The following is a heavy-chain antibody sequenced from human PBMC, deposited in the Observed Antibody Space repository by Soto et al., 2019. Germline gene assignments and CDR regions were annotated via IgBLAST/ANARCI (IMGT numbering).Heavy chain of an antibody. CDR2: IATNTGNP. D-gene: IGHD2-2*01. CDR3: TRVSRTALFDY. J-gene: IGHJ4*02. CDR1: GYAFTGYS. Sequence: QVQLVQSGSELKEPGASVTVSCKASGYAFTGYSINWVRQAPGQGLEWMGWIATNTGNPTYAQGFTGRFVFSLYTSVTTAYLQIYSLKAEDTAVYYCTRVSRTALFDYWRQGTLFTASS. V-gene: IGHV7-4-1*01.